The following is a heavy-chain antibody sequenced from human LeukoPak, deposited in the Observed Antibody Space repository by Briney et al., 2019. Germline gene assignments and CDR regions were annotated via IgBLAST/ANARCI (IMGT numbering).Heavy chain of an antibody. Sequence: GGSLRLSCAASGVIFNQYWMSWVRQAPGRGLEWVANIDQDGSEKHYVDSVKGRFTISRDNARNSLYLQMNSLRAEDTAVYYCARGRFSYDNTGYSSFYYWGQGTLVTVSS. D-gene: IGHD3-22*01. V-gene: IGHV3-7*01. CDR3: ARGRFSYDNTGYSSFYY. CDR1: GVIFNQYW. CDR2: IDQDGSEK. J-gene: IGHJ4*02.